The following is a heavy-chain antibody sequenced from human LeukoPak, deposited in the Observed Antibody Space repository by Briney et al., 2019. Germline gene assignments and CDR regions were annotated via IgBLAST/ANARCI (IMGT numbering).Heavy chain of an antibody. CDR3: ARDYYDSSGYYYHGDY. V-gene: IGHV1-46*01. CDR2: IYPRDGST. CDR1: GYTFTSNY. J-gene: IGHJ4*02. Sequence: ASVKVSCKASGYTFTSNYIHWVRQAPGQGLEWMGMIYPRDGSTSYAQKFQGRVTVTTDTSTSTAYMELRSLRSDDTAVYYCARDYYDSSGYYYHGDYWGQGTLVTVSS. D-gene: IGHD3-22*01.